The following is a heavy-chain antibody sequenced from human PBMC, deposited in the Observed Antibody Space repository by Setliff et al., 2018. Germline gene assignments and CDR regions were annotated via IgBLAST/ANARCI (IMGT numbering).Heavy chain of an antibody. CDR3: ARDVITFGGVIVYFDY. CDR1: GYTFTSYG. Sequence: ASVKVSCKASGYTFTSYGISWVRQAPGQGLEWMGWISAYNGNTNYAQKLQGRATMTTDTSTSTAYMELRSLRSDDTAVYYCARDVITFGGVIVYFDYWGQGTLVTVS. CDR2: ISAYNGNT. D-gene: IGHD3-16*02. V-gene: IGHV1-18*01. J-gene: IGHJ4*02.